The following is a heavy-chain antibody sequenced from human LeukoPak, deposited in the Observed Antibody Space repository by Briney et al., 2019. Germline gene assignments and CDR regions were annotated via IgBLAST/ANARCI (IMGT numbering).Heavy chain of an antibody. CDR3: AREATNYGDHTMMI. V-gene: IGHV3-30*02. J-gene: IGHJ4*02. CDR1: GFTFSSYG. D-gene: IGHD4-17*01. Sequence: PGGSLRLSCAASGFTFSSYGMHWGRQAPGKGLEWVAFIRYDGSNKYYADSVKGRFTISRDNSKNTLYLQMNSLRAEDTAVYYCAREATNYGDHTMMIWGQGTLVTVSS. CDR2: IRYDGSNK.